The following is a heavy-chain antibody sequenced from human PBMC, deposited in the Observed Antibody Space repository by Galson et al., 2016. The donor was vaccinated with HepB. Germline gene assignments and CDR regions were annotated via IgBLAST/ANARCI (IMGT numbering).Heavy chain of an antibody. D-gene: IGHD2-15*01. CDR3: AATVHCCGGSCHCYFDY. V-gene: IGHV3-33*01. J-gene: IGHJ4*02. CDR1: GFTFSAHA. CDR2: IWFDGSEK. Sequence: SLRLSCAASGFTFSAHAMHWVRQAPGKGLEWVAVIWFDGSEKYYSDSVKGRFTISRDNSKNTLDLQMNSLRAEDTAVYYCAATVHCCGGSCHCYFDYWGQGTLVTVPS.